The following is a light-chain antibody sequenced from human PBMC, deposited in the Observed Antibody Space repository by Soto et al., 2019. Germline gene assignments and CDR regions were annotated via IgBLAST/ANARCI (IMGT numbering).Light chain of an antibody. J-gene: IGLJ1*01. Sequence: QSDLTQPASVSGSPGQSITVSCTGTTSDVGGYDYVAWYQQHPGKAPKLMIYDVSSRPSGVSNRFSGSKSGNTASLTISGLQAEDEADYYCSSYLGSSTLSGVFGTGTKLTVL. CDR3: SSYLGSSTLSGV. CDR1: TSDVGGYDY. CDR2: DVS. V-gene: IGLV2-14*01.